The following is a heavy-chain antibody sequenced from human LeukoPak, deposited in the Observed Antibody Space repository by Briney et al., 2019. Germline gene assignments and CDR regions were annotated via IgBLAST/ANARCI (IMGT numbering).Heavy chain of an antibody. CDR2: VYSGGST. V-gene: IGHV3-53*01. D-gene: IGHD5-12*01. Sequence: GGSLRLSCAASGFTVSSHYMSWVRQAPGKGLEWVSVVYSGGSTYYADSVKGRFTISRDNSKNTLYLQMNSLRAEDTAVYYCARDPEYSGYEVYFDYWGQGTLVTVSS. J-gene: IGHJ4*02. CDR1: GFTVSSHY. CDR3: ARDPEYSGYEVYFDY.